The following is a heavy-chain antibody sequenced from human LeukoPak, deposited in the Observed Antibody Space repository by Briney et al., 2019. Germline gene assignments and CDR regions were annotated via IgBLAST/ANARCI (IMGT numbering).Heavy chain of an antibody. V-gene: IGHV7-4-1*02. D-gene: IGHD3-9*01. CDR1: GYTFTSYA. J-gene: IGHJ6*02. CDR2: INTNTGNP. CDR3: AREGHSGDLGFLRYFDWLPPQGMDV. Sequence: ASVKVSCKASGYTFTSYAMNWVRQAPGQGLEWMGWINTNTGNPTYAQGFTGRFVFSLDTSVSTAYLQISSLKAEDTAVYYRAREGHSGDLGFLRYFDWLPPQGMDVWGQGTTVTVSS.